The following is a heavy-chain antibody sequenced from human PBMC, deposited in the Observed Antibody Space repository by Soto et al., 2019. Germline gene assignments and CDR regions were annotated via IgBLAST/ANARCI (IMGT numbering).Heavy chain of an antibody. CDR3: ARSISGDPWFDP. D-gene: IGHD2-21*01. Sequence: SETLSLTCTVSGDSINRYLSWIRQPPGKGLEWIGYIFYSGATNYNPSLKRRVTISIDTSKKQFSLKLSSVTAADTAVYYCARSISGDPWFDPWGQGTLVTVSS. CDR1: GDSINRY. CDR2: IFYSGAT. J-gene: IGHJ5*02. V-gene: IGHV4-59*01.